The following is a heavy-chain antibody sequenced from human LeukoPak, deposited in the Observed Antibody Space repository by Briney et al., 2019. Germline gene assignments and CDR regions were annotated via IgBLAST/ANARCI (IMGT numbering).Heavy chain of an antibody. D-gene: IGHD5-12*01. CDR2: IYYSGTT. Sequence: SETLSLTCTVSGGSISGYYWSWIRQPPGKGLEWIGYIYYSGTTNYNPSLKSRLTISVDASKNQFSLNLSSVTAADTAVYYCARTRYSGYDRHFDSWGQGSLVTVSS. CDR1: GGSISGYY. CDR3: ARTRYSGYDRHFDS. J-gene: IGHJ4*02. V-gene: IGHV4-59*12.